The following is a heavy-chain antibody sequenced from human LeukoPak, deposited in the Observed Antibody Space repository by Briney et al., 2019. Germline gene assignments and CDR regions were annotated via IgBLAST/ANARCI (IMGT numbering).Heavy chain of an antibody. CDR3: ARALHSSGWYFDY. J-gene: IGHJ4*02. V-gene: IGHV3-11*06. D-gene: IGHD6-19*01. CDR2: ISSSSSYT. CDR1: GFTFSDYY. Sequence: GGSLRLSCAASGFTFSDYYMSWIRQAPGKGLEWVSYISSSSSYTNYADSVKGRFTISRDNAKNSLYLQMNSLRAEDTAVYYCARALHSSGWYFDYWGQGTLVTVYS.